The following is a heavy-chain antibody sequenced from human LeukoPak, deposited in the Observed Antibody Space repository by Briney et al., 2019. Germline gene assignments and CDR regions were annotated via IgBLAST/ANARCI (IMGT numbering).Heavy chain of an antibody. J-gene: IGHJ4*02. Sequence: GGSLRLSCAASGLTFRTYGMHWVRQAPGKGLEWVAAIFYGGITKKYADSVKGRFTISRDNSKNTLYLQMNSLSAEDTAVYYCATDGPPEEVVSATFDYWGQGTLVTVSS. CDR3: ATDGPPEEVVSATFDY. D-gene: IGHD2-15*01. CDR1: GLTFRTYG. V-gene: IGHV3-33*03. CDR2: IFYGGITK.